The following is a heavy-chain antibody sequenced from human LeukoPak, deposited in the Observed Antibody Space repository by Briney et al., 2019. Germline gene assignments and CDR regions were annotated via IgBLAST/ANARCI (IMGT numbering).Heavy chain of an antibody. CDR3: ARGIAVALDAFDI. D-gene: IGHD6-19*01. V-gene: IGHV3-23*01. Sequence: PGGSLRLSCAASGFTFNTYGMSWVRHSPGKGLEWVSAISGSATGYMTNYADSVKGRFTISRDNSENTLYLQMNSLRAEDTAVYYCARGIAVALDAFDIWGQGTMVTVSS. CDR1: GFTFNTYG. J-gene: IGHJ3*02. CDR2: ISGSATGYMT.